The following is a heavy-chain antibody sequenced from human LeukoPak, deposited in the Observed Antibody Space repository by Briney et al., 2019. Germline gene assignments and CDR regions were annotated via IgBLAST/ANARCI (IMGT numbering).Heavy chain of an antibody. D-gene: IGHD3-22*01. J-gene: IGHJ4*02. V-gene: IGHV3-74*01. Sequence: GGSLRLSCAASGFTFSSYAMSWVRQAPGKGLEWVSRINSDGSSTSYADSVKGRFTISRDNAKNTLYLQMNSLRAEDTAVYYCARVKGYYDSSGYYEQSYFDYWGQGTLSPSPQ. CDR3: ARVKGYYDSSGYYEQSYFDY. CDR1: GFTFSSYA. CDR2: INSDGSST.